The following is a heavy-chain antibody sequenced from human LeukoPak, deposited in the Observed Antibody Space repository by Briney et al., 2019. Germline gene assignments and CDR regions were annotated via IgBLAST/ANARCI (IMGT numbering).Heavy chain of an antibody. V-gene: IGHV3-53*01. J-gene: IGHJ4*02. CDR3: ARRAGAYSHPYDY. CDR1: GFTFSSYA. Sequence: PGGSLTLSCAASGFTFSSYAMSWVRQAPGKGLEWVSFIYSGGSTHYSDSVKGRFTISRGNSKNTLYLQMNSLRAEDTAVYYCARRAGAYSHPYDYWGQGTLVTVSS. CDR2: IYSGGST. D-gene: IGHD4/OR15-4a*01.